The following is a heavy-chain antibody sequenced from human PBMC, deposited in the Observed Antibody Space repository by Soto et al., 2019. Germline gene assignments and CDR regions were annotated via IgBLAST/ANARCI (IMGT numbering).Heavy chain of an antibody. CDR2: IWYDGSNK. D-gene: IGHD6-13*01. CDR3: ARDRGIAAAGHDY. J-gene: IGHJ4*02. Sequence: GGSLRLSCAASGFTFSSYGMHWVRQAPGKGLEWVQVIWYDGSNKYYADSVRGRFTISRDNSKNTLYLQMNSLRAEDTAVYYCARDRGIAAAGHDYWGQGTLVTVSS. V-gene: IGHV3-33*01. CDR1: GFTFSSYG.